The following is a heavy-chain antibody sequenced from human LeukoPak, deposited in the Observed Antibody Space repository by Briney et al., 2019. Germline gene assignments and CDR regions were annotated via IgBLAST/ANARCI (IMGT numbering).Heavy chain of an antibody. CDR3: ARRGGQWLVRNPRYYGMDV. V-gene: IGHV4-59*01. CDR2: IYYSGST. Sequence: SETLSLTCTVSGVSISSYYWSWIRQPPGKGLEWIGYIYYSGSTNYNPSLKSRVTISVDTSKNQFSLKLSSVTAADTAVYYCARRGGQWLVRNPRYYGMDVWGQGTTVTVSS. CDR1: GVSISSYY. J-gene: IGHJ6*02. D-gene: IGHD6-19*01.